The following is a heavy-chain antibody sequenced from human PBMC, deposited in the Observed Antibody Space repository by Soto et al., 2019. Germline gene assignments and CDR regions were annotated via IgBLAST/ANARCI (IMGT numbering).Heavy chain of an antibody. Sequence: XXTLSLTFTVSGDSITSNSYFWAFIRQPPGQGLEWIGSIYYSGSTYHNPSLKSRVTVSVDRSNNQFSLKLTSVTAADTAVYYCARHFSVDHFDYWGQGALVTVSS. CDR3: ARHFSVDHFDY. CDR2: IYYSGST. V-gene: IGHV4-39*01. CDR1: GDSITSNSYF. J-gene: IGHJ4*02. D-gene: IGHD3-9*01.